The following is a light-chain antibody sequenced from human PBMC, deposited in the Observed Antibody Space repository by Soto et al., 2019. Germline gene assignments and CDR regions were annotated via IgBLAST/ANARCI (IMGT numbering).Light chain of an antibody. V-gene: IGLV2-23*02. CDR1: SSDVGSYNL. CDR2: EVS. Sequence: QSVLTQPASVSGSPGQSITISCTGTSSDVGSYNLVSWYQQHPGIAPKLMIYEVSKRPSGVSNRFSGSKSGNTASLTISGLQAEDEADYYCCSYAGSSTFPYVFGTGTKVTVL. J-gene: IGLJ1*01. CDR3: CSYAGSSTFPYV.